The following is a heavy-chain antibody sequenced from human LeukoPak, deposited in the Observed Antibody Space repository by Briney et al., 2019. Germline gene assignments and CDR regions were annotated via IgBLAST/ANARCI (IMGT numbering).Heavy chain of an antibody. V-gene: IGHV3-7*01. CDR1: GFTLSSYW. CDR3: AREKSGGYCSGGSCYSAFDI. CDR2: IKQDGSEK. D-gene: IGHD2-15*01. Sequence: GGSLRLSCAASGFTLSSYWMSWVRQAPGKGLEWVANIKQDGSEKYYVDSVKGRFTISRDNAKNSLYLQMNSLRAEDTAVYYCAREKSGGYCSGGSCYSAFDIWGQGTMVTVSS. J-gene: IGHJ3*02.